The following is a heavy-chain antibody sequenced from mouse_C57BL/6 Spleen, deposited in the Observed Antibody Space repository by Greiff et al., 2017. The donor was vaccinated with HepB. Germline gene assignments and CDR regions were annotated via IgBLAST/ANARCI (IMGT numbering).Heavy chain of an antibody. CDR3: ARRLGSSTYAMDY. Sequence: QVQLQQPGAELVMPGASVKLSCKASGYTLTSYWMHWVKQRPGQGLEWIGEIDPSDSYTNYNQKFKGKSTLTVDKSSSTAYMQLSSLTSEDSAVYYCARRLGSSTYAMDYWGQGTSVTVSS. CDR2: IDPSDSYT. J-gene: IGHJ4*01. D-gene: IGHD1-1*01. CDR1: GYTLTSYW. V-gene: IGHV1-69*01.